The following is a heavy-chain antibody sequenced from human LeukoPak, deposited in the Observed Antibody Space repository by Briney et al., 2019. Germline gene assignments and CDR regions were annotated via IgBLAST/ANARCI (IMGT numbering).Heavy chain of an antibody. CDR1: GFTFSSYG. V-gene: IGHV3-23*01. J-gene: IGHJ4*02. CDR2: ISGSGGST. CDR3: GTRGGRDY. Sequence: PGGSLRLSCAASGFTFSSYGMSWVRQAPGKGLEWVSAISGSGGSTDYADSVKGRFTISRDNSKNTLYLQMNSLRAEDTAVYYCGTRGGRDYWGQGTLVTVSS. D-gene: IGHD3-16*01.